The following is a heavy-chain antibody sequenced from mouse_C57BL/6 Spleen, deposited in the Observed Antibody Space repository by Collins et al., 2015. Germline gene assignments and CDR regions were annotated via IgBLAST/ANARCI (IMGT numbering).Heavy chain of an antibody. J-gene: IGHJ3*01. D-gene: IGHD1-1*01. CDR2: IFPGSGST. Sequence: QVQLQQSGPELVKPGPSVKISCKASGYTFTDYYINWVKQRPGQGLEWIGWIFPGSGSTYYNEKFKGKATLTVDKSSSTAYMLLSGLTSEDSAVYFCARSYGSSGFAYWGQGTLVTVSA. CDR1: GYTFTDYY. CDR3: ARSYGSSGFAY. V-gene: IGHV1-75*01.